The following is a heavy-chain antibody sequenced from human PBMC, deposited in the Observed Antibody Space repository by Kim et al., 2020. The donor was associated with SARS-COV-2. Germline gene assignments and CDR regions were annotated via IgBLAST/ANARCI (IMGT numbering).Heavy chain of an antibody. D-gene: IGHD5-18*01. J-gene: IGHJ6*02. CDR2: ISGSGGST. CDR1: GFTFSSYA. CDR3: AKVDTAMVTHAWTYYGMDV. Sequence: GGSLRLSCAASGFTFSSYAMSWVRQAPGKGLEWVSAISGSGGSTYYADSVKGRFTISRDNSKNTLYLQMNSLRAEDTAVYYCAKVDTAMVTHAWTYYGMDVWGQGTTVTVSS. V-gene: IGHV3-23*01.